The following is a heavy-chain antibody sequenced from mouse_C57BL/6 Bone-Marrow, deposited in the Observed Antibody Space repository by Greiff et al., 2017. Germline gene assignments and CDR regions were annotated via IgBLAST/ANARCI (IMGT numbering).Heavy chain of an antibody. J-gene: IGHJ2*01. V-gene: IGHV1-61*01. CDR3: ARSFYYGNFY. Sequence: VQLQQPGAELVRPGSSVKLYCKASGYTFTSYWMDWVKQRPGQGLEWIGNIYPSDSETHYNQKFKDKATLTVDKSSSTAYMQLSSLTSEDSAVYYCARSFYYGNFYWVQGTTLTVSS. CDR2: IYPSDSET. D-gene: IGHD2-1*01. CDR1: GYTFTSYW.